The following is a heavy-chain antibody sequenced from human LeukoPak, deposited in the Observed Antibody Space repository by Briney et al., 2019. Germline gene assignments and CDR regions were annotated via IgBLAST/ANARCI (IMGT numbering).Heavy chain of an antibody. J-gene: IGHJ4*02. Sequence: GSLTLSCVASGFTFTSYAMSWVRQAPGKGLEWVSAINDDGRDIHYVDSVKGRFTTISDNANDILYLRMNSLRAEDTAVYYCAKYMGYHGRDLDYWGQGALVTVSS. CDR2: INDDGRDI. CDR3: AKYMGYHGRDLDY. V-gene: IGHV3-23*02. CDR1: GFTFTSYA. D-gene: IGHD3-10*01.